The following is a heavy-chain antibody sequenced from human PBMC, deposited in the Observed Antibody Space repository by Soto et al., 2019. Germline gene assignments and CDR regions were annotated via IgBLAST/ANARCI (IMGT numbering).Heavy chain of an antibody. CDR1: GGSFSGYY. CDR3: ARGAERGYSYGLYYFDY. Sequence: PSETLSLTCAVYGGSFSGYYWSWIRQPPGKGLEWIGEINHSGSTNYNPSLKSRVTISVDTSKNQFSLKLSSVTAADTAVYYCARGAERGYSYGLYYFDYWGQGTLVTVSS. J-gene: IGHJ4*02. CDR2: INHSGST. D-gene: IGHD5-18*01. V-gene: IGHV4-34*01.